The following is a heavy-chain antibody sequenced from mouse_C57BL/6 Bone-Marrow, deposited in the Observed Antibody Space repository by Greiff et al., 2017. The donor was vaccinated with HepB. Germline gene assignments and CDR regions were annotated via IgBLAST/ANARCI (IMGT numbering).Heavy chain of an antibody. CDR3: AKLGESRYFDV. J-gene: IGHJ1*03. V-gene: IGHV1-82*01. CDR1: GYAFSSSW. Sequence: VKLVESGPELVKPGASVKISCKASGYAFSSSWMNWVKQRPGKGLEWIGRIYPGDGDTNYNGKFKGKATLTADKSSSTAYMQLSSLTSEDSAVYFCAKLGESRYFDVWGTGTTVTVSS. CDR2: IYPGDGDT. D-gene: IGHD4-1*01.